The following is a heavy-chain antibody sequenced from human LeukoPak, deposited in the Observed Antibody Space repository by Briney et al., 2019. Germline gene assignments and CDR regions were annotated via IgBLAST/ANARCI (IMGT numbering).Heavy chain of an antibody. CDR3: ARRPHCSSTSCYLDP. J-gene: IGHJ5*02. CDR1: GFTFSDYY. V-gene: IGHV4-59*12. Sequence: LRLSCAASGFTFSDYYMSWIRQPPGKGLEWIGYIYYSGGTNYNPSLKSRVTISVDTSKNQFSLKLSSVTAADTAVYYCARRPHCSSTSCYLDPWGQGTLVTVSS. CDR2: IYYSGGT. D-gene: IGHD2-2*01.